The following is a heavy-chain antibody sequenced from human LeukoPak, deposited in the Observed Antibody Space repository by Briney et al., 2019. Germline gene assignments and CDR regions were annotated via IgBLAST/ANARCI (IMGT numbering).Heavy chain of an antibody. CDR2: IKQDGSEK. D-gene: IGHD4-17*01. CDR1: GFTFSSYW. V-gene: IGHV3-7*03. Sequence: GGSLRLSCAASGFTFSSYWMSWVRQAPGKGLEWVANIKQDGSEKHYVDSVKGRFTISRDNAKNSVYLQMNSLRAEDTAVYYCATGLSATVTSFDYWGQGTLVTVSS. J-gene: IGHJ4*02. CDR3: ATGLSATVTSFDY.